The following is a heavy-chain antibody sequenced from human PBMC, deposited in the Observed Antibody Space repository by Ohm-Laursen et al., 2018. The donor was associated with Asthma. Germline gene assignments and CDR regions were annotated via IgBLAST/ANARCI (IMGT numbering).Heavy chain of an antibody. V-gene: IGHV3-15*01. D-gene: IGHD3-10*01. CDR1: GFTFSSYS. J-gene: IGHJ4*02. CDR2: IKSNTDGGPT. CDR3: TTDPGRITMIRGTY. Sequence: SLRLSCTASGFTFSSYSMNWVRQAPGKGLEWVGRIKSNTDGGPTDYGAPVKGRFTISRDDSKNTLYLQMNSLKTEDTGVYYCTTDPGRITMIRGTYWGQGTLVTVSS.